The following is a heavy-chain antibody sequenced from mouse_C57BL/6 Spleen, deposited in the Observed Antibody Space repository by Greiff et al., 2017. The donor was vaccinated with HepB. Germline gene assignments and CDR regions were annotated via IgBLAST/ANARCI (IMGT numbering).Heavy chain of an antibody. V-gene: IGHV5-4*01. CDR3: ARDTGYYSNPWYFDV. CDR1: GFTFSSYA. J-gene: IGHJ1*03. D-gene: IGHD2-5*01. CDR2: ISDGGSYT. Sequence: DVQLVESGGGLVKPGGSLKLSCAASGFTFSSYAMSWVRQTPEKRLEWVATISDGGSYTYYPDNVKGRFTISRDNAKNNLYLQMSHLKSEDTAMYYCARDTGYYSNPWYFDVWGTGTTVTVSS.